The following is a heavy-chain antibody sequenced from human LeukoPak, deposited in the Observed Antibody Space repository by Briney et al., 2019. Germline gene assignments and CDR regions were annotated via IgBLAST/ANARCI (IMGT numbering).Heavy chain of an antibody. Sequence: GGSLRLSCAASGFTFSSYSMNWVRQAPGKGLEWVSAISGSGGSTYYADSVKGRFTISRGNSKNTLYLQMNSLRAEDTAVYYCAKDNYYDFWTGYLRGSYFDYWGQGTLVIVSS. CDR1: GFTFSSYS. CDR2: ISGSGGST. J-gene: IGHJ4*02. V-gene: IGHV3-23*01. CDR3: AKDNYYDFWTGYLRGSYFDY. D-gene: IGHD3-3*01.